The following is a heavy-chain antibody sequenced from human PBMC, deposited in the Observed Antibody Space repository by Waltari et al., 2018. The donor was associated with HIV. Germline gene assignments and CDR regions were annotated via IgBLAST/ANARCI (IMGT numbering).Heavy chain of an antibody. V-gene: IGHV3-33*01. D-gene: IGHD1-26*01. CDR2: IWHDGSKT. J-gene: IGHJ4*02. Sequence: QVQLVESGGGVVQPGRSLRLSCAASGFPFTTYGMHWVRQAPGKGVEWVALIWHDGSKTYYADSLKGRFTISRENSKNTLYLQMNSLRGEDTAVYYCARQVGAALFDYWGQGALVTVSS. CDR1: GFPFTTYG. CDR3: ARQVGAALFDY.